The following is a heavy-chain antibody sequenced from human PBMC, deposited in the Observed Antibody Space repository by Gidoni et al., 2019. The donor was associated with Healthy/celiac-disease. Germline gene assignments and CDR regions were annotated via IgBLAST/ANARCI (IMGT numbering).Heavy chain of an antibody. D-gene: IGHD5-12*01. CDR3: ARRRAWLPTNDAFDI. CDR2: IYPGDSDT. Sequence: EVQLVQSGAEVKKPGESLKISCTGSGYSFTSYWIGWVRQMPGKGLEWMGIIYPGDSDTRYSPSFQGQVTISADKSISTAYLQWSSLKASDTAMYYCARRRAWLPTNDAFDIWGQGTMVTVSS. J-gene: IGHJ3*02. V-gene: IGHV5-51*01. CDR1: GYSFTSYW.